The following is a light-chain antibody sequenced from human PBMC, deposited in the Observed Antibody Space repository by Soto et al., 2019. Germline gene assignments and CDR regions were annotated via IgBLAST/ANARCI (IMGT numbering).Light chain of an antibody. CDR1: QSVRSY. V-gene: IGKV3-11*01. CDR3: QQRSNWPLT. CDR2: DAS. Sequence: EIVLTQSPATFSLSPGERATLSCRASQSVRSYLAWYQQKIGQAPRLLIYDASNRATGIPARFSGSGSGTDFTLTISSLEPEDFAVYYCQQRSNWPLTFGGGTKVEIK. J-gene: IGKJ4*01.